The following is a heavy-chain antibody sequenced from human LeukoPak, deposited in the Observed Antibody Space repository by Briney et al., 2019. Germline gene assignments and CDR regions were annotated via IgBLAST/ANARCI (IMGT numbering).Heavy chain of an antibody. V-gene: IGHV3-7*01. D-gene: IGHD2-2*01. Sequence: GGSLRLSCVASGFPFIDFWMSWVRQAPGQGLEWVANIKQDGSEKYYVDSVKGRFTISRDNAKNSLYLQMNSLRAEDTAVYYCARGGGSTWYRLAYYFDYWGQGTLVTVSS. J-gene: IGHJ4*02. CDR2: IKQDGSEK. CDR3: ARGGGSTWYRLAYYFDY. CDR1: GFPFIDFW.